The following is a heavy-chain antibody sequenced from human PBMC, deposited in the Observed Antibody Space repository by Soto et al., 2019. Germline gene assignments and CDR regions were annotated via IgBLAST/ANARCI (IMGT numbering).Heavy chain of an antibody. D-gene: IGHD6-13*01. V-gene: IGHV6-1*01. J-gene: IGHJ6*02. CDR2: TYYRSKWYN. CDR1: GDSVSSNSAA. Sequence: PSQTLSLTCAISGDSVSSNSAAWNWIRQSPSRGLEWLGRTYYRSKWYNDYAVSVKSRITINPDTSKNQFSLQLNSVTPEDTAVYYCARGSSSIWYVDYYYYYGMDVWGQGTTVTGSS. CDR3: ARGSSSIWYVDYYYYYGMDV.